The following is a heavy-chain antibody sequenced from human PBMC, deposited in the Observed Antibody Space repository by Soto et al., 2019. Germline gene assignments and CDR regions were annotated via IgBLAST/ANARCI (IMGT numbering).Heavy chain of an antibody. V-gene: IGHV4-59*01. D-gene: IGHD3-3*01. CDR1: GGSISGYY. J-gene: IGHJ5*02. CDR3: ARGIWSGYYGKYNWFDP. Sequence: SETLSLTCTVSGGSISGYYWSWIRQPPGKGLEWIGYIYYSGSTNYNPSLKSRVTISVDTSKNQFSLKLSSVTAADTAVYYCARGIWSGYYGKYNWFDPWGQGTLVTVSS. CDR2: IYYSGST.